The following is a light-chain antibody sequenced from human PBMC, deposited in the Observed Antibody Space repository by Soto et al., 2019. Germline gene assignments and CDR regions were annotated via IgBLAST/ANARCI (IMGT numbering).Light chain of an antibody. CDR3: QHYGSSPPIT. V-gene: IGKV3-20*01. CDR2: GAS. CDR1: HIVSSSY. J-gene: IGKJ5*01. Sequence: EIVLTQSPGTLSLSPGERATLSCRASHIVSSSYLAWYQQKPGQAPRLLIYGASSRATGIPDRFSGSGSGTDFALTISRLEPEDFAVYCWQHYGSSPPITFGQGTRLEIK.